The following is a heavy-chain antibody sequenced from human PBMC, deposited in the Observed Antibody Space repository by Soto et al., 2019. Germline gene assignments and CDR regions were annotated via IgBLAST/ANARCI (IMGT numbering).Heavy chain of an antibody. V-gene: IGHV3-9*01. CDR1: GFTFDDYA. Sequence: GGSLRLSCAASGFTFDDYAMHWVRQAPGKGLEWVLGISWNSGSIGYADSVKGRFTISRDNAKNSLYLQMNSLRAEDTALYYCAKARRFYYYMDVWGKGTTVTVSS. CDR2: ISWNSGSI. J-gene: IGHJ6*03. CDR3: AKARRFYYYMDV.